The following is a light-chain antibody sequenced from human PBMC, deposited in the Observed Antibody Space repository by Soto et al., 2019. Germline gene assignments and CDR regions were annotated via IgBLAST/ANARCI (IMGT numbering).Light chain of an antibody. J-gene: IGKJ4*01. CDR1: QSVSSSY. V-gene: IGKV3-20*01. CDR3: QQYDTSLLT. CDR2: GAS. Sequence: PGDRATLSCRASQSVSSSYLAWYQQKPGQPPRLLIYGASSRDTDIPDRFSGSGSGTDFTLTIAGLEPEDSAVYFCQQYDTSLLTFGGGTKVEIK.